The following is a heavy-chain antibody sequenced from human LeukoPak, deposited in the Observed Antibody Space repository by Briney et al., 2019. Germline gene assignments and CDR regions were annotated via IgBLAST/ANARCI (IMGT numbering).Heavy chain of an antibody. CDR1: GGSFSGYY. CDR3: ARVITTDYYYYYGMDV. CDR2: IYYSGST. D-gene: IGHD4-11*01. V-gene: IGHV4-59*01. Sequence: SETLSLTCAVYGGSFSGYYWSWIRQPPGKGLEWIGYIYYSGSTNYNPSLKSRVTISVDTSKNQFSLKLSSVTAADTAVYYCARVITTDYYYYYGMDVWGQGTTVTVSS. J-gene: IGHJ6*02.